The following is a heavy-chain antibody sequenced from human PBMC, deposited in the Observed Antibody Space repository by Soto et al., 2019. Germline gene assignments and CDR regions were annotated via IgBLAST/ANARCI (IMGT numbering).Heavy chain of an antibody. J-gene: IGHJ4*02. D-gene: IGHD5-12*01. V-gene: IGHV3-15*07. CDR1: GFTFSNAW. CDR2: IKSKTDGGTT. Sequence: EVQLVESGGGLVQPGGSLRLSCAASGFTFSNAWMNWVRQAPGKGLEWVGRIKSKTDGGTTDYAAPVKGRFTISRDESKNTLYLQINSLKTEDTAVYYCTTGEGYDVFAYWGQGTLVTVSS. CDR3: TTGEGYDVFAY.